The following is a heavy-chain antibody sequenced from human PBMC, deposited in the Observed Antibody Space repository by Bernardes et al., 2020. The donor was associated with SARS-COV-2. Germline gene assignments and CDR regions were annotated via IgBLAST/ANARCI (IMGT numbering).Heavy chain of an antibody. CDR2: ISAYNGNT. CDR3: ARGFSIFGVVPYYYYYMDV. J-gene: IGHJ6*03. Sequence: ASVKVSCKASGYTFTSYGISWVRQAPGQGLEWMGWISAYNGNTNYAQKLQGRVTMTTDTSTSTAYMELRSLRSDDTAVYYCARGFSIFGVVPYYYYYMDVWGKGTTVTVSS. D-gene: IGHD3-3*01. V-gene: IGHV1-18*01. CDR1: GYTFTSYG.